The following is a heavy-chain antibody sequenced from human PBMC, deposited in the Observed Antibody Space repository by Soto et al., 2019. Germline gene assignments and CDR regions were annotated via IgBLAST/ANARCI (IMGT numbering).Heavy chain of an antibody. J-gene: IGHJ3*02. D-gene: IGHD4-17*01. CDR1: GVTVSSNY. Sequence: GGSLRLSCAASGVTVSSNYMNWVRQPPGKGLEWVSVIYSGGGTSYADSVRGRFTISRDNSKNTLYLQMNNLRAEDTAVYYCARDDMTTASGGAFDIWGQGTMVTVSS. CDR3: ARDDMTTASGGAFDI. V-gene: IGHV3-66*01. CDR2: IYSGGGT.